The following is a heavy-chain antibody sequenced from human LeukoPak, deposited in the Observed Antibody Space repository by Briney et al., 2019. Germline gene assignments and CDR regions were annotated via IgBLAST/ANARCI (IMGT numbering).Heavy chain of an antibody. D-gene: IGHD3-3*01. CDR1: GFTFSSYS. J-gene: IGHJ4*02. V-gene: IGHV3-21*01. CDR3: ARDQHPGARYDLPY. CDR2: ISSSSSYI. Sequence: GGSLRLSCAASGFTFSSYSMNWVRQAPGKGLEWVSSISSSSSYIYYADSVKGRFTISRDNAKNSLYLQMNSLRAEDTAVYYCARDQHPGARYDLPYWGQGTLVTVSS.